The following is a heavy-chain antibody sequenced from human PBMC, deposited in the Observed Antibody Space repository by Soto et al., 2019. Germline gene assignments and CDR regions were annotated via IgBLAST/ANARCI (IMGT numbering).Heavy chain of an antibody. J-gene: IGHJ4*02. CDR1: GFTFRRHA. D-gene: IGHD3-10*01. V-gene: IGHV3-30-3*01. CDR2: ISRDGSNE. CDR3: ARSRNGGVADSFDY. Sequence: QVQLVASGGGVVQQERSLTLSCEASGFTFRRHAIHWVRQAPGKGLEWVAVISRDGSNEYYEDSVKGRFTISRDNSKNTLFLQLNSLRLEDTAVYYCARSRNGGVADSFDYWGQGTLVTVSS.